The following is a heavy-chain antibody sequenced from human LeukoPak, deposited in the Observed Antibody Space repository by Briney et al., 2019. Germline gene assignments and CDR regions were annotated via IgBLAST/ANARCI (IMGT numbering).Heavy chain of an antibody. D-gene: IGHD3-22*01. CDR3: ARDLWNFYDDSGYNRDFDS. CDR2: IGTYGGDT. V-gene: IGHV1-18*01. J-gene: IGHJ5*01. CDR1: GYTFTSYG. Sequence: ASVKVSCKASGYTFTSYGIIWVRQAPGQGLEWMGWIGTYGGDTYYAQKFQGRITVTTDTSTSTVYMELRDLRSDDTAVYYCARDLWNFYDDSGYNRDFDSWGQGTLVTVSS.